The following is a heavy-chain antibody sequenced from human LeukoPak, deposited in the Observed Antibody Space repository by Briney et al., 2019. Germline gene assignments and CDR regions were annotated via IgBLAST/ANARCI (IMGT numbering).Heavy chain of an antibody. CDR2: INHSGST. D-gene: IGHD6-13*01. J-gene: IGHJ4*02. CDR1: GGSISNYY. Sequence: SETLSLTCTVSGGSISNYYWSWIRQPPGKGLEWIGEINHSGSTNYNPSLKSRVTISVDTSKNQFSLKLSSVTAADTAVYYCARSYIAAAGDSDYWGQGTLVTVSS. CDR3: ARSYIAAAGDSDY. V-gene: IGHV4-34*01.